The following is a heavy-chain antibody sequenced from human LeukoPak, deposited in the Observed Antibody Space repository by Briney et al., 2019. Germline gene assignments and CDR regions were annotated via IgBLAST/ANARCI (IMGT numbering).Heavy chain of an antibody. Sequence: GGSLRLSCAASGFTFSSYGLHWVRQAPGKGLEWVALISSDGSHKYFADSVKGRFTISRDNSKNTLSLQMNSLRTEDTAVYYCAKDSGKSAAIAVSRAPQDYWGQGTLVTVSS. J-gene: IGHJ4*02. V-gene: IGHV3-30*18. CDR3: AKDSGKSAAIAVSRAPQDY. CDR1: GFTFSSYG. D-gene: IGHD6-19*01. CDR2: ISSDGSHK.